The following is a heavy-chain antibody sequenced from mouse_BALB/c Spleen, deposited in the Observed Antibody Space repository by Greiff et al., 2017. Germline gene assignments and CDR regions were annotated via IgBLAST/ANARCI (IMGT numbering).Heavy chain of an antibody. Sequence: EVQVVESGGGLVQPGGSLRLSCATSGFTFTDYYMSWVRQPPGKALEWLGFIRNKANGYTTEYSASVKGRFTISRDNSQSILYLQMNTLRAEDSATYYCARDSSTAGAMDYWGQGTSVTVSS. CDR1: GFTFTDYY. V-gene: IGHV7-3*02. D-gene: IGHD1-2*01. CDR3: ARDSSTAGAMDY. J-gene: IGHJ4*01. CDR2: IRNKANGYTT.